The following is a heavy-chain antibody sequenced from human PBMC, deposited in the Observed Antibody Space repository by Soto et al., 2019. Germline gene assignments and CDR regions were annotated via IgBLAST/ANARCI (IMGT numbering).Heavy chain of an antibody. V-gene: IGHV3-13*01. D-gene: IGHD2-8*02. CDR1: GFTFSASD. Sequence: EVQLVESGGGLVQPGGSLRLSCAASGFTFSASDMHWFRQATGKGLEWVSAIGTRHDAYYADSVQGRFTTSRENAKNSLYLQMNSLRAEDTAVYYCARQASYWHGGGCWFDPWGQGILVTVSS. CDR3: ARQASYWHGGGCWFDP. CDR2: IGTRHDA. J-gene: IGHJ5*02.